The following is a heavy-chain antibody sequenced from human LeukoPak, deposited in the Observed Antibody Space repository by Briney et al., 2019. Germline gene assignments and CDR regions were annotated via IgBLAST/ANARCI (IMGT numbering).Heavy chain of an antibody. CDR2: ISHDESYI. D-gene: IGHD3-16*01. Sequence: GRSLRLSCAASGFTFTTYPMHWVRQAPGKGLEWVTAISHDESYINYADSVKGQFTISRDTSKNTLYLQMNDMRAEDTSIYYCAKTMWPTGGGETFDYWGQGTLVTVSS. J-gene: IGHJ4*02. V-gene: IGHV3-30*18. CDR3: AKTMWPTGGGETFDY. CDR1: GFTFTTYP.